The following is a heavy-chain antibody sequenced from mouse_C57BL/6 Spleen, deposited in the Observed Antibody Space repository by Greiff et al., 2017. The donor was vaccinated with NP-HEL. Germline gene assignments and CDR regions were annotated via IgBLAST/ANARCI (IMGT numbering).Heavy chain of an antibody. CDR2: ISGGGGNT. CDR1: GFTFSSYT. J-gene: IGHJ1*03. Sequence: EVKLVESGGGLVKPGGSLKLSCAASGFTFSSYTMSWVRQTPEKRLEWVATISGGGGNTYYPDSVKGRFTISRDNAKNTLYLQMSSLRSEDTALYYCARQGYYYGSSCYFDVWGTGTTVTVSS. D-gene: IGHD1-1*01. V-gene: IGHV5-9*01. CDR3: ARQGYYYGSSCYFDV.